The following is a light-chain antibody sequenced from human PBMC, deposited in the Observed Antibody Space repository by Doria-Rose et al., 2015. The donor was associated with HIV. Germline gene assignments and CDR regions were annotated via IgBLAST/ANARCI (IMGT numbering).Light chain of an antibody. CDR1: QSVSSTY. CDR2: GAS. V-gene: IGKV3-20*01. CDR3: HQYGTSPRT. Sequence: EIVLTQSPGTLSLSPGERATLSCRASQSVSSTYLAWYQQKPGQAPRLLIYGASSRATGIPDRFSGSGSGTDFNLTISRLEPEDFAVYYCHQYGTSPRTFGQGTKVEIK. J-gene: IGKJ1*01.